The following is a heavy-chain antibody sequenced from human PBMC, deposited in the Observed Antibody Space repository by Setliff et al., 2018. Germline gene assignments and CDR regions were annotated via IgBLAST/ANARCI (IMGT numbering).Heavy chain of an antibody. Sequence: PGGSLRLSCAASGFTFSSYWMSWVRQAPGKGLEWVANIKQDGSEKYYVDSVKGRFTISRDNSKNTLYLQMSSLRAEDTAVYYCAKGQGFYDSSATAWWVYWGQGTLVTVSS. CDR2: IKQDGSEK. D-gene: IGHD3-22*01. CDR3: AKGQGFYDSSATAWWVY. CDR1: GFTFSSYW. J-gene: IGHJ4*02. V-gene: IGHV3-7*01.